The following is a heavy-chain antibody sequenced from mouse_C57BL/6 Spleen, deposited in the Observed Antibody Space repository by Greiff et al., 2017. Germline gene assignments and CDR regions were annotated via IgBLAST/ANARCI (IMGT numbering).Heavy chain of an antibody. D-gene: IGHD2-4*01. CDR3: ARHEEGLRRGFDY. CDR1: GYTFTEYT. J-gene: IGHJ2*01. V-gene: IGHV1-62-2*01. Sequence: QVQLKESGAELVKPGASVKLSCKASGYTFTEYTIHWVKQRSGQGLEWIGWFYPGSGSIKYTEKFKDKDTLTADKSSRPGYMELSRLTSEDSAVYCCARHEEGLRRGFDYWGQGTTLTVSS. CDR2: FYPGSGSI.